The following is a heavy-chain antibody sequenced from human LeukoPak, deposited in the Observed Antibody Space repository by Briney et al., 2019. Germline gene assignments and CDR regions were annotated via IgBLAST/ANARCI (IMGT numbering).Heavy chain of an antibody. J-gene: IGHJ4*02. D-gene: IGHD1-14*01. CDR2: ITITGTI. CDR3: STAEFDY. CDR1: GFTLSGSS. V-gene: IGHV3-48*01. Sequence: GGSLTLSCAASGFTLSGSSVNWVRRAPGKGLEWVSHITITGTIYYADSVKGRFTVSRDNAKNSLYLQMNSLRAEDTAVYYCSTAEFDYWGQGTLVTVSS.